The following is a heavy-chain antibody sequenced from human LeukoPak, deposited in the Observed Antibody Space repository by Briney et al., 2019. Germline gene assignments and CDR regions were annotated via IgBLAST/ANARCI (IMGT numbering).Heavy chain of an antibody. CDR1: GFTFSNYE. Sequence: GGSLRLSCAASGFTFSNYEMNWVRQPPGKGLEWVSFISSSGSTIYYADSVKGRFTISRDNAKNSLYLQTNSLRAEDTAVYYCARCRSGNTKWFDPWGQGTMITVSS. CDR3: ARCRSGNTKWFDP. CDR2: ISSSGSTI. D-gene: IGHD1-1*01. J-gene: IGHJ5*01. V-gene: IGHV3-48*03.